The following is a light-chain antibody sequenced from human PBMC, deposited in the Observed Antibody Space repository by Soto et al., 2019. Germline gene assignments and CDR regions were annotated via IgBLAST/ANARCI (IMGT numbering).Light chain of an antibody. CDR2: GAS. Sequence: VMTQSPATLSVSPGERATLSCKASESVSSNLAWYQQRPGQAPRLLIYGASTRATDTPVRFRGSGSGTEFTLTISRLDPEDFAVYYCQQYGGSPWTFGQGTKVDIK. CDR3: QQYGGSPWT. CDR1: ESVSSN. J-gene: IGKJ1*01. V-gene: IGKV3-15*01.